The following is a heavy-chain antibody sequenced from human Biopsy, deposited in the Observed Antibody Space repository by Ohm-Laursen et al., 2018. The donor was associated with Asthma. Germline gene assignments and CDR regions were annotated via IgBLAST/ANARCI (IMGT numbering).Heavy chain of an antibody. V-gene: IGHV3-30*03. Sequence: SSLRLSCAASGFVFSQCGMHWVRQGPGKGLEWVALVSSDGHNKYYEDSVKGRFTISRDNSKNRLYLQINSLRFEDSAVYYCARQSGHDYGGSSAFDTWGQGTMVAVSS. CDR3: ARQSGHDYGGSSAFDT. J-gene: IGHJ3*02. CDR1: GFVFSQCG. D-gene: IGHD4-23*01. CDR2: VSSDGHNK.